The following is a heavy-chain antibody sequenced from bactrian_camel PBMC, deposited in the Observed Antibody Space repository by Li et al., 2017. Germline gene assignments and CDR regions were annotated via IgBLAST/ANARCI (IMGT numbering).Heavy chain of an antibody. V-gene: IGHV3S40*01. CDR1: GYSARFNN. D-gene: IGHD8*01. J-gene: IGHJ4*01. CDR3: VRGLLEEYAS. Sequence: DVQLVESGGGSVQAGGSLRLSCAASGYSARFNNMAWFRQAPGKEREGVATIYTGGGSTYYADSVKGRFTISQGNAKNTVYLQMNSLKPEDTAVYYCVRGLLEEYASWGQGTQVTVS. CDR2: IYTGGGST.